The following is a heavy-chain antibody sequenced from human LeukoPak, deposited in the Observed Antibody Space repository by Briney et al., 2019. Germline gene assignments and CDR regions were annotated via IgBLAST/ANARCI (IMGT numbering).Heavy chain of an antibody. D-gene: IGHD3-22*01. J-gene: IGHJ4*02. V-gene: IGHV4-59*01. CDR1: GGSISSYY. CDR2: IYYSGST. CDR3: ARGGRLLPLNY. Sequence: SETLSLTCTVSGGSISSYYWSWIRQPPGKGLEWIGYIYYSGSTKYNPSLKSRVTISVDTSKNQFSLNLSSVTAADTAVYYCARGGRLLPLNYWGQGTLVTVSS.